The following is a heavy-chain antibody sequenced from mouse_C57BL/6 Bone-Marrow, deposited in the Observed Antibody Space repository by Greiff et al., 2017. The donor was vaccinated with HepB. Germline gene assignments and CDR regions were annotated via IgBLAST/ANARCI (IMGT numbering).Heavy chain of an antibody. D-gene: IGHD1-1*01. CDR2: ISYDGSN. Sequence: VQLKESGPGLVKPSQSLSLTCSVTGYSITSGYYWNWIRQFPGNKLEWMGYISYDGSNNYNPSLKNRISITRDTSKNQFFLKLNSVTTEDTATYYCARDPHYYGSFYWYFDVWGTGTTVTVSS. J-gene: IGHJ1*03. CDR1: GYSITSGYY. CDR3: ARDPHYYGSFYWYFDV. V-gene: IGHV3-6*01.